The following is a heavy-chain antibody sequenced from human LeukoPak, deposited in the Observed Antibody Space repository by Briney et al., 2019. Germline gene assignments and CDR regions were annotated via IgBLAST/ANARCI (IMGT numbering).Heavy chain of an antibody. CDR3: ARSFGGTYYFDY. Sequence: GGSLRLSCAASGFTFSPYWMHWVRQAPGKGLVWVSHINSGGSSTSYADSVKGRFTISRDNAKNTLFLQMHSLRADDTAVYYCARSFGGTYYFDYWGQGTLVTASS. V-gene: IGHV3-74*01. J-gene: IGHJ4*02. CDR2: INSGGSST. D-gene: IGHD1-26*01. CDR1: GFTFSPYW.